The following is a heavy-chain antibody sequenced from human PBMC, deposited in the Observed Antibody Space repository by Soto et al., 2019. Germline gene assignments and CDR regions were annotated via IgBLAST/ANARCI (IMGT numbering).Heavy chain of an antibody. CDR1: GFTFSNAW. V-gene: IGHV3-15*01. D-gene: IGHD5-12*01. Sequence: GGSLRLSCAASGFTFSNAWMSWVRQAPGKGLEWVGRIKSKTDDGTTDYAAPVKGRFTISRDDSKNTLYLQMNSLKTEDTSLYSCTTDTSGYVLHDAFDIWGQGTMVTVSS. J-gene: IGHJ3*02. CDR3: TTDTSGYVLHDAFDI. CDR2: IKSKTDDGTT.